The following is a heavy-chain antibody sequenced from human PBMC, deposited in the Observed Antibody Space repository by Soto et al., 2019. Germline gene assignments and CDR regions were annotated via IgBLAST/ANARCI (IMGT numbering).Heavy chain of an antibody. V-gene: IGHV3-33*01. D-gene: IGHD5-18*01. CDR1: GFTFSSYG. Sequence: QVQLVESGGGVVQPGRSLRLSCAASGFTFSSYGMHWVRQAPGKGLEWVAVIWYDGSNKYYADSVKGRFTISRDNSKNTLYLQMNSLRAEDTAVYYCARDPGGYSYGTDALDIWGQGPMVTVSS. CDR3: ARDPGGYSYGTDALDI. J-gene: IGHJ3*02. CDR2: IWYDGSNK.